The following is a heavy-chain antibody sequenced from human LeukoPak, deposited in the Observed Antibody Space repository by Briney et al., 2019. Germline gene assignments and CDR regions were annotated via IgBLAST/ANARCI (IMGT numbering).Heavy chain of an antibody. Sequence: GSLRLSCAASGFTFSSYEMNWVRQAPGKGLEWVSYISSSGSTIYYADSVKGRFTISRDNAKNSLYLQMNSQRAEDTAVYYCARAPFGYGVYQNWFDPWGQGTLVTVSS. V-gene: IGHV3-48*03. CDR1: GFTFSSYE. CDR3: ARAPFGYGVYQNWFDP. J-gene: IGHJ5*02. D-gene: IGHD4-17*01. CDR2: ISSSGSTI.